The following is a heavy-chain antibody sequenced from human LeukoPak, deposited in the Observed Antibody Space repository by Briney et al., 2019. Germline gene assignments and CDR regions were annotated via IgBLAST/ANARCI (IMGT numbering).Heavy chain of an antibody. V-gene: IGHV1-18*01. D-gene: IGHD3/OR15-3a*01. J-gene: IGHJ5*02. CDR3: ARVVIFGTRSFDP. CDR2: ISAYNGNT. Sequence: ASVTVSCKASGYTFTSYGISWVRQAPGQGLEWMGWISAYNGNTSYAQKLQGRVTMTTDTSTSTAYMELRSLRSDDTAVYYCARVVIFGTRSFDPWGQGTLVTVSS. CDR1: GYTFTSYG.